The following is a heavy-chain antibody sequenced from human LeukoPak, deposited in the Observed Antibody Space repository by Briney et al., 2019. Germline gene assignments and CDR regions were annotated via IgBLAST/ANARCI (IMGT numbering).Heavy chain of an antibody. D-gene: IGHD3-3*01. CDR2: IIPIFGTA. Sequence: SVKVSCKASGGTFSSYAISWVRQAPGQGLEWMGGIIPIFGTANYAQKFQGRVTITADESTSIAYMELSSLRSEDTAVYHCASYSDFWSGIPEYYFDYWGQGTLVTVSS. CDR3: ASYSDFWSGIPEYYFDY. V-gene: IGHV1-69*13. J-gene: IGHJ4*02. CDR1: GGTFSSYA.